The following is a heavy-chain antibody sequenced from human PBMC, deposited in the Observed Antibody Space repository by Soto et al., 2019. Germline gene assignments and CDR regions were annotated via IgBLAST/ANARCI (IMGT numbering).Heavy chain of an antibody. D-gene: IGHD2-15*01. V-gene: IGHV3-23*01. J-gene: IGHJ4*02. CDR1: GLTFRSSA. CDR3: ACCSGGNCYTRLDY. CDR2: ITNDGGNT. Sequence: EIQLLDSGGYLVQPGGSLRLSCATCGLTFRSSAMTWVRQAPGRGLEGLSAITNDGGNTYYADSVKGRFTISRDNSMSTLYLQLDSLRAEDSAVYYCACCSGGNCYTRLDYWGRGTLVTVSS.